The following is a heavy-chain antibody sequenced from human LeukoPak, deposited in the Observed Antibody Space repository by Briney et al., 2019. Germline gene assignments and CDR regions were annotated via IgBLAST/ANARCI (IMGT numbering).Heavy chain of an antibody. CDR3: ARVVRGVGWYFDL. J-gene: IGHJ2*01. D-gene: IGHD3-10*01. CDR1: GFSLSTSGV. CDR2: IYHSGST. Sequence: SGPTLVKPTQTLTLTCTFSGFSLSTSGVGVGWIRQPPGKGLEWIGSIYHSGSTYYNPSLKSRVTISVDTSKNQFSLKLSSVTAADTAVYYCARVVRGVGWYFDLWGRGTLVTVSS. V-gene: IGHV4-38-2*02.